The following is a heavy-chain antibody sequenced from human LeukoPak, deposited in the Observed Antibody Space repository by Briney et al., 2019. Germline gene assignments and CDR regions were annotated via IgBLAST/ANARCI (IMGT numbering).Heavy chain of an antibody. CDR1: GGSFSAYY. Sequence: SSETLSLTCGVYGGSFSAYYWSWIRQPPGKGLEWIGEINHSGTTHYNPSLKSRVTISGDTYKNQFSLKLSSVTAADTAVYYCARDRSGYDHLDYWGQGTLVTVSS. V-gene: IGHV4-34*01. D-gene: IGHD5-12*01. CDR3: ARDRSGYDHLDY. CDR2: INHSGTT. J-gene: IGHJ4*02.